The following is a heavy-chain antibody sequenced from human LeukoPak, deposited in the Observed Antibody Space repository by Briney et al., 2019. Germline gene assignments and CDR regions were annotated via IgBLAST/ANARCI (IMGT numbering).Heavy chain of an antibody. CDR1: RDSVSSNSAA. J-gene: IGHJ3*02. Sequence: SQTLSLTCAISRDSVSSNSAAWNWIRQSPSRGLEWLGRTYYRSKWYNDYAVSVKSRITINPDTSKNQFSLQLNSVTPEDTAVYYCAREKHCSGGSCYDAFDIWGQGTMVTVSS. V-gene: IGHV6-1*01. CDR2: TYYRSKWYN. D-gene: IGHD2-15*01. CDR3: AREKHCSGGSCYDAFDI.